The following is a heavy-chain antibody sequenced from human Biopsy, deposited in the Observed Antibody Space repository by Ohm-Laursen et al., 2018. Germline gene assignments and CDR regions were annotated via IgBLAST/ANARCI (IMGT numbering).Heavy chain of an antibody. V-gene: IGHV4-31*01. CDR2: ISHSGST. Sequence: SETLPLTCTVSGASISSAAYHWSWIRQLPGKGLEWIGYISHSGSTSYNPSLRSLVTISTDTSTNQFSLKVRSVTAADTAMYYCAGATSGTSLYDPWGQGILVTVSS. CDR1: GASISSAAYH. J-gene: IGHJ5*02. D-gene: IGHD6-13*01. CDR3: AGATSGTSLYDP.